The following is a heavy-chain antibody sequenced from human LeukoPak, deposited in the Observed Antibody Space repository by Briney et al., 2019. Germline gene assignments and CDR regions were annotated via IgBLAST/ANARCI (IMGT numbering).Heavy chain of an antibody. D-gene: IGHD5-24*01. CDR1: GYTFTSYY. CDR2: INPSGCST. J-gene: IGHJ4*02. CDR3: ARDYGDGYKGYFVY. V-gene: IGHV1-46*01. Sequence: ASVKVSCKASGYTFTSYYMHWVQQAPGQGLEWMGIINPSGCSTSYEQKFQGRVAMTRDTSTSTVYMELSSLRSEDTAVYYCARDYGDGYKGYFVYWGQGTLVTVSS.